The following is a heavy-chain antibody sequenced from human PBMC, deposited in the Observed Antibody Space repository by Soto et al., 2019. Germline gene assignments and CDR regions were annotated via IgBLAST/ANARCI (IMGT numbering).Heavy chain of an antibody. CDR3: ARGSSFDP. Sequence: SETLSLTCTVSGASITTAYYWTWVRQHPVKGLEWIGHIYYTGNTYYNPSLKSRLNISLDTSKNQFSLQLESMTAADTAIYYCARGSSFDPWGQGTQVTVSS. D-gene: IGHD6-19*01. J-gene: IGHJ5*02. V-gene: IGHV4-31*03. CDR2: IYYTGNT. CDR1: GASITTAYY.